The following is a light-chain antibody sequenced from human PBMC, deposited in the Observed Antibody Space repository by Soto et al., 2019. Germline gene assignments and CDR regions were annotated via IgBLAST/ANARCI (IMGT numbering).Light chain of an antibody. Sequence: EIVMTQSPATLSVSPGERATLSCRASQSVSSNVAWYQQKPGQAPRLLIYDAATRATGIPARFSGSGSGTEFTLTISSLQSEDFAAYYCQQYNIWPPWTFGQGTKVDIK. CDR1: QSVSSN. J-gene: IGKJ1*01. V-gene: IGKV3-15*01. CDR3: QQYNIWPPWT. CDR2: DAA.